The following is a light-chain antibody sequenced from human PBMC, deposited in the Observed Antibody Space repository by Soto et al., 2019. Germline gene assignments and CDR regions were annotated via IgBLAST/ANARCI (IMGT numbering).Light chain of an antibody. CDR3: SLYAGSNNWG. Sequence: QSALTQPPSASGSPGQSVTISCTGTSSAVGGYNYVSWYQQHPGKAPKHMIYEVSKRPSGVPDRFSGSKSGNTASLTVSGLPAEDEADYYCSLYAGSNNWGFGTGTKVTVL. CDR1: SSAVGGYNY. CDR2: EVS. V-gene: IGLV2-8*01. J-gene: IGLJ1*01.